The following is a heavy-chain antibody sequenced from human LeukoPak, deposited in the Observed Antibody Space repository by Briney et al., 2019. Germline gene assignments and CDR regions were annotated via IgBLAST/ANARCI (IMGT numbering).Heavy chain of an antibody. D-gene: IGHD6-19*01. Sequence: SGNLSLTCAVSGGTISSRNWWRWVRQPPGEGLGWIGAIYDSGSTNYNPSLKRRVTISVDKSKNQFPLKLSSVNAADPAVNYCARDMKKRQWLAYWYFDLWGRGTLVTVSS. J-gene: IGHJ2*01. V-gene: IGHV4-4*02. CDR2: IYDSGST. CDR3: ARDMKKRQWLAYWYFDL. CDR1: GGTISSRNW.